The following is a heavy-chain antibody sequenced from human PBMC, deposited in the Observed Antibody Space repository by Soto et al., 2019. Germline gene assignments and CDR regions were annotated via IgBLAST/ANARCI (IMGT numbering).Heavy chain of an antibody. V-gene: IGHV1-69*01. CDR3: ARDRHIYYYDSSGYYGPFDY. CDR2: IIPIFGTA. CDR1: AGCWSKYS. J-gene: IGHJ4*02. Sequence: ALKVANKGSAGCWSKYSISGVVQAPGQWRDGMGGIIPIFGTANYVQKFQGRVTITADESTSTAYMELSSLRSEDTAVYYCARDRHIYYYDSSGYYGPFDYWGQGTLVTVSS. D-gene: IGHD3-22*01.